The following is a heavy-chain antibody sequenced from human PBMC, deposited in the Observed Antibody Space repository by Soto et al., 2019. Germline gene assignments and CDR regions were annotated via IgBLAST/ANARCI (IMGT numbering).Heavy chain of an antibody. CDR1: CGSFSGYY. J-gene: IGHJ4*02. D-gene: IGHD2-2*01. Sequence: SETLSLTCAVYCGSFSGYYWSWIRQPPGKGLEWIGEINHSGSTNYNPSLKSRVTISVDTSKNQFSLKLSSVTAADTAVYYCARGPVHKDIVVVRAAMQYFDYWGQGTLVTVSS. CDR3: ARGPVHKDIVVVRAAMQYFDY. V-gene: IGHV4-34*01. CDR2: INHSGST.